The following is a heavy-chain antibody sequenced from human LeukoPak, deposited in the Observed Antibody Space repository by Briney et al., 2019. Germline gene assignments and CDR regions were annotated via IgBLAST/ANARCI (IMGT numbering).Heavy chain of an antibody. V-gene: IGHV5-51*01. CDR2: IYPHASDT. J-gene: IGHJ6*03. CDR3: ARGADSYYYMDV. Sequence: GESLKISCKGSGYSFTSYWIGWVRQMPGKGLEYMGIIYPHASDTRYSPSFQGQVTISADKSITTAYLQWSSLEAPDTAMYYCARGADSYYYMDVWGKGTTVTVSS. D-gene: IGHD3-16*01. CDR1: GYSFTSYW.